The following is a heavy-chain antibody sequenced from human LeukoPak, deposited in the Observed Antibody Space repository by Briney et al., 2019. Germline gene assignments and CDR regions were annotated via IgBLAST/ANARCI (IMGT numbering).Heavy chain of an antibody. CDR2: ISGSGGST. CDR1: GFTFSSYA. CDR3: VKADSGYDLLFDY. V-gene: IGHV3-23*01. J-gene: IGHJ4*02. D-gene: IGHD5-12*01. Sequence: PGGSLRLSCAASGFTFSSYAMNWVRQAPGKGLDWVSGISGSGGSTYYADFVKGRFTISRDNSKNTLYLQMNSLRAEDTAVYYCVKADSGYDLLFDYWGQGTLVTVSS.